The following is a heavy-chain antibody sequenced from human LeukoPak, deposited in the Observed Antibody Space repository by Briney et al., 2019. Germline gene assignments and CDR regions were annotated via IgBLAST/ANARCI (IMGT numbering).Heavy chain of an antibody. CDR2: INPSSGGA. V-gene: IGHV1-2*02. CDR1: GYTFTDYS. CDR3: ARVHSSSSLYYYYYYYMDV. J-gene: IGHJ6*03. D-gene: IGHD6-6*01. Sequence: ASVKVSCKASGYTFTDYSIHWVRQAPGQGLEWVGWINPSSGGATFAQKFQGNVSVTLDTSISTAYMELSRLRSDDTAVYYCARVHSSSSLYYYYYYYMDVWGKGTTVTVSS.